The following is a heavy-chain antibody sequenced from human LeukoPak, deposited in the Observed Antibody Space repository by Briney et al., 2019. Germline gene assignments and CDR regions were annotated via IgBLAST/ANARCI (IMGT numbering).Heavy chain of an antibody. CDR3: ARVSILIVPYYAFDI. V-gene: IGHV3-21*01. Sequence: GGSLRLSCAASGFTFSSYSMNRVRQAPGKGLEWVSSISSSSSYIYYADSVKGRFTISRDNAKNSLYLQMNSLRAEDTAVYYCARVSILIVPYYAFDIWGQGTMVTVSS. D-gene: IGHD2/OR15-2a*01. CDR1: GFTFSSYS. CDR2: ISSSSSYI. J-gene: IGHJ3*02.